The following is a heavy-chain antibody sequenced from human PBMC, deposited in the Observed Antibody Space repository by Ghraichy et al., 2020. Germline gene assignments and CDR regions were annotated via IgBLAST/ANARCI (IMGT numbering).Heavy chain of an antibody. Sequence: SETLSLTCAVYGGSFSGYYWSWIRQPPGKGLEWIGEINHSGSTNYNPSLKSRVTISVDTSKNQFSLKLSSVTAADTAVYYCARRRRIAVAAILRNWFDPWGQGTLVTVSS. J-gene: IGHJ5*02. CDR3: ARRRRIAVAAILRNWFDP. D-gene: IGHD6-19*01. CDR2: INHSGST. CDR1: GGSFSGYY. V-gene: IGHV4-34*01.